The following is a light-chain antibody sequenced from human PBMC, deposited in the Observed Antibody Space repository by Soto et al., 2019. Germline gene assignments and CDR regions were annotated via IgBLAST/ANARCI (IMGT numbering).Light chain of an antibody. Sequence: EIVMTQSPATLSVSPGERATLSCRASQSVSSYLAWYQQKPGQAPRLLIYDASNRATGIPARFSGSGSGTDFTLTISSLEPEDFAVYYCQQRSNWPTWTFGQGTEVDIK. V-gene: IGKV3-11*01. CDR2: DAS. J-gene: IGKJ1*01. CDR1: QSVSSY. CDR3: QQRSNWPTWT.